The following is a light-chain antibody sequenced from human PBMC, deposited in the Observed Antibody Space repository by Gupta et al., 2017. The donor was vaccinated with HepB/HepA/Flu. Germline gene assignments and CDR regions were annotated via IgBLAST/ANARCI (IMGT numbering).Light chain of an antibody. V-gene: IGLV1-40*01. CDR1: SFNIGANHA. Sequence: QSVLTQPPSVSGAPGTRVTISCTGDSFNIGANHAVHWYQQVPGKAPKLLIYDNYNRPSGVPDRFSGSMSGTSATLAITSLQAEDEADYYCQSYDKSLTAYVFGTGTTVTVL. CDR2: DNY. J-gene: IGLJ1*01. CDR3: QSYDKSLTAYV.